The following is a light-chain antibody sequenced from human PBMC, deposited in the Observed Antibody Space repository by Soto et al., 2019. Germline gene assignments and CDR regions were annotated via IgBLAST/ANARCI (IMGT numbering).Light chain of an antibody. Sequence: QSALTQPASVSGSPGQSITISCTGTSSDVGGYNYVSWYQQHPGKAPKLMIYEVNYRPSGISNRFSGSKSGNTASLTISGLQAEDEADYYCSSYTSSSTLNYVFGTGTKVTVL. CDR2: EVN. J-gene: IGLJ1*01. V-gene: IGLV2-14*01. CDR3: SSYTSSSTLNYV. CDR1: SSDVGGYNY.